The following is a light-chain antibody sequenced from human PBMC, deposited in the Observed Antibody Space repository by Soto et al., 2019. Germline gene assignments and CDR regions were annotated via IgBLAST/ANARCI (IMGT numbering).Light chain of an antibody. Sequence: EIVLTQSPGTLSLSPGERATLSCRASQSVRNSFLAWYQQRPGQAPTLLVYGASSRATGIPARFSGSGSGTDFTLTVSRLAPEDSAVYYCQQYGSSPYTFGQGTTLEIK. CDR3: QQYGSSPYT. CDR2: GAS. CDR1: QSVRNSF. V-gene: IGKV3-20*01. J-gene: IGKJ2*01.